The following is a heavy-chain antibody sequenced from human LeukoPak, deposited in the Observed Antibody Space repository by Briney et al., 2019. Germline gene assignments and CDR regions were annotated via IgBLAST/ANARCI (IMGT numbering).Heavy chain of an antibody. D-gene: IGHD3-22*01. J-gene: IGHJ4*02. CDR1: GFIFSSYS. V-gene: IGHV3-48*02. Sequence: GGSLRLSCAASGFIFSSYSMNWVRQAPGKGLEWVSYISTTGSTIYYADSVKGRFTISRGNAKNSLYLQMNSLRDEDTAVYYCARDRSSSGYYPFDYWGQGTLVTVSS. CDR2: ISTTGSTI. CDR3: ARDRSSSGYYPFDY.